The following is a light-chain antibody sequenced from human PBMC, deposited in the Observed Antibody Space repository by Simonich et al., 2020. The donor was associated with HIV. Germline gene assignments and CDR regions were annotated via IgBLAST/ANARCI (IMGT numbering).Light chain of an antibody. Sequence: SYELTQPPSVSVSPGQTAKITCSGVALPKKYAYWYQQKSGQAHVLVIYEDSKRRYVIPDGCSGSSSGTMATLTISGAQVEDEADYYCHSTDSSGNHRVFGGGTKLTVL. CDR1: ALPKKY. V-gene: IGLV3-10*01. CDR2: EDS. CDR3: HSTDSSGNHRV. J-gene: IGLJ2*01.